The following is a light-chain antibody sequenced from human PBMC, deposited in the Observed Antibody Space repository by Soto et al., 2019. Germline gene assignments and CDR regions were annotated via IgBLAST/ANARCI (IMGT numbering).Light chain of an antibody. J-gene: IGKJ4*01. V-gene: IGKV2-28*01. CDR3: MQALQTPLT. Sequence: DIVMTQSPLSLPVTPGEPASISCRSSQSLLHSNGYNYLDWYLQKPGQSPQLLIYLGSNRASGVTDRISGSGSGTDFTLKISRVEAEDVGVYYCMQALQTPLTFGGVTTVEIK. CDR1: QSLLHSNGYNY. CDR2: LGS.